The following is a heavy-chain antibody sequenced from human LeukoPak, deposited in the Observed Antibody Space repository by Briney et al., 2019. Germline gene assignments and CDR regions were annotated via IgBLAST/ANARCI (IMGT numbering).Heavy chain of an antibody. CDR1: GFTFSSYA. D-gene: IGHD6-6*01. Sequence: GRSLRLSCAASGFTFSSYAMYWVRQAPGKGLEWVAVISYDGSNKYYADSVKGRFTISRDDSKNTLSLQMNSLRAEDTAVYYCARGAPERISSSTNYYFDYWGQGTLVTVSS. CDR2: ISYDGSNK. V-gene: IGHV3-30-3*01. J-gene: IGHJ4*02. CDR3: ARGAPERISSSTNYYFDY.